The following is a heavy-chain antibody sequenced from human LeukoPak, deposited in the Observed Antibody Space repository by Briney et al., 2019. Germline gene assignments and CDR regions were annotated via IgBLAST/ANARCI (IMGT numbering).Heavy chain of an antibody. D-gene: IGHD2-21*02. CDR3: ARERGGVTASRLFDY. Sequence: PSETLSLTCTVSGGSISSSSYYWGWIRQPPGKGLEWIGSIYYSGSTYYNPSLKSRVTISVDTSKNQFSLKLSSVTAADTAVYYCARERGGVTASRLFDYWGQGTLVTVSS. CDR2: IYYSGST. CDR1: GGSISSSSYY. J-gene: IGHJ4*02. V-gene: IGHV4-39*07.